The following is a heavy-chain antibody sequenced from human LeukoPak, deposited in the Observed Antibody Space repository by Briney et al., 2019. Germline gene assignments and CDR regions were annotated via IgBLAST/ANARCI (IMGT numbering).Heavy chain of an antibody. J-gene: IGHJ3*02. V-gene: IGHV1-46*01. CDR1: GYTFTSYY. D-gene: IGHD3-22*01. CDR2: INPSGGST. CDR3: ARPNLMYYYDSSGYYSGAFDI. Sequence: ASVKVSSKASGYTFTSYYMHWVRQAPGQGLEWMGIINPSGGSTSYAQKFQGRVTMTRDTSTSTVYMELSSLRSEDTAVYYCARPNLMYYYDSSGYYSGAFDIWGQGTMVTVSS.